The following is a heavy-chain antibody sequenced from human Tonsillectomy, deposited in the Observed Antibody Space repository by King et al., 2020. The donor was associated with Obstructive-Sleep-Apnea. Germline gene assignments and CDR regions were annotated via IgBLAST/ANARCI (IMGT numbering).Heavy chain of an antibody. CDR3: AKDLARGWELVESALYFDY. CDR1: GFTFSNYA. Sequence: VQLVESGGGLVQPGGSLRLSCAASGFTFSNYAMNWVRRAPGKGLEWVSTISGSGVSTHYADSVKGRFTISRDNSRNTLFMQMNSLRADDTAVYYCAKDLARGWELVESALYFDYWGQGTLITVSS. J-gene: IGHJ4*02. D-gene: IGHD1-26*01. CDR2: ISGSGVST. V-gene: IGHV3-23*04.